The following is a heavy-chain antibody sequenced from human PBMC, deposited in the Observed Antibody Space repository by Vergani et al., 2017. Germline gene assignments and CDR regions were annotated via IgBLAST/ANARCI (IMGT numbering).Heavy chain of an antibody. CDR3: AGIAAAGGDV. Sequence: QVQLQESGPGLVKPSETLSLTCTVSGGSISSYYWCCIRKPAGKGLEWIGRIYTSESTNYKPSLKSRGTMSVDTSKNQFSLKLSSVTAADSAGYYCAGIAAAGGDVWGQGTTVTVSS. J-gene: IGHJ6*02. CDR2: IYTSEST. CDR1: GGSISSYY. V-gene: IGHV4-4*07. D-gene: IGHD6-13*01.